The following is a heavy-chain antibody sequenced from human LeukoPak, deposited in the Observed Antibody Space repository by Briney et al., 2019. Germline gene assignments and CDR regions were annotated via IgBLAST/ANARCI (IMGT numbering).Heavy chain of an antibody. CDR1: GFTFSSYG. Sequence: GGSLRLSCAASGFTFSSYGMYWVRQAPGKGLEWVAFIRYDGSNKYYADSVKGRFTISRDNAKNSLYLQMNSLRAEDTAVYYCARGLEQLGQWVIFFDYWGQGTLVTVSS. V-gene: IGHV3-30*02. D-gene: IGHD6-6*01. CDR3: ARGLEQLGQWVIFFDY. CDR2: IRYDGSNK. J-gene: IGHJ4*02.